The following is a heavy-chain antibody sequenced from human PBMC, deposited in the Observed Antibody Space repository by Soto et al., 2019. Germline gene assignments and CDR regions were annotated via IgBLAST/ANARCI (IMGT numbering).Heavy chain of an antibody. V-gene: IGHV4-59*01. D-gene: IGHD4-17*01. J-gene: IGHJ4*02. Sequence: PSETLSLTCTVSCGSISSYYWSWIRQPPGKGLEWIGYIYYSGSTNYNPSLKSRVTISVDTSKNQFSLKLSSVTAADTAVYYCARYDYGGPYLFDYWGQGTLVTVSS. CDR1: CGSISSYY. CDR2: IYYSGST. CDR3: ARYDYGGPYLFDY.